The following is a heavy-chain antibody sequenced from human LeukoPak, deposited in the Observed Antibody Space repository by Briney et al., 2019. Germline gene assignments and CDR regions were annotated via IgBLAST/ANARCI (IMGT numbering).Heavy chain of an antibody. CDR3: TTYEAVTTFTY. V-gene: IGHV3-15*01. CDR1: GFTFSNAW. Sequence: SGGSLRLSCAASGFTFSNAWMSWVRQAPGKGLEWVGRIKSKTDGGTTDYAAPVKGRFTISRDDSKNTLYLQMNSLKTEDTAVYYCTTYEAVTTFTYWGQGTLVTVSS. J-gene: IGHJ4*02. CDR2: IKSKTDGGTT. D-gene: IGHD4-17*01.